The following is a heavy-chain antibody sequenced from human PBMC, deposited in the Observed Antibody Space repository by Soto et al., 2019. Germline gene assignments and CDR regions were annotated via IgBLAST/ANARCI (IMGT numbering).Heavy chain of an antibody. CDR1: GFTFSSYG. Sequence: QVQLVESGGGVVQPGRSMRLSCAASGFTFSSYGMHWVRQAPGKGLEWVAVISYDGSNKYYADSVKGRFTISRDNCKKSLCLLMNSLWAVATAVYYCSEPFGGYGGYWGGDNYYAMAVWGQGTTVTVSS. J-gene: IGHJ6*02. CDR2: ISYDGSNK. CDR3: SEPFGGYGGYWGGDNYYAMAV. D-gene: IGHD2-21*02. V-gene: IGHV3-30*03.